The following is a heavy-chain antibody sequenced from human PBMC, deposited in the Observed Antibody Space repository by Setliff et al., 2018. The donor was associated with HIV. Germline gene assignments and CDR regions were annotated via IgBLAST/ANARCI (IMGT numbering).Heavy chain of an antibody. CDR3: ATYPGSGYDYYFDY. D-gene: IGHD3-3*01. V-gene: IGHV1-18*01. CDR1: GYTFTSSG. CDR2: MTPNSGNT. Sequence: GASVKVSCKASGYTFTSSGISWVRQAPGQGLEWMGWMTPNSGNTDYAQKFQGRVTITTDESTSTAYMELSSLRSEDTAVYYCATYPGSGYDYYFDYWGQGTLVTVS. J-gene: IGHJ4*02.